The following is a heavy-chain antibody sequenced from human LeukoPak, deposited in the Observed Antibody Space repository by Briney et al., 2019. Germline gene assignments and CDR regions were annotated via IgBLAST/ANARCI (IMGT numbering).Heavy chain of an antibody. V-gene: IGHV4-59*08. D-gene: IGHD6-19*01. Sequence: SETLSLTCTVSGGSISSYYWSWIRQPPGKGLELIGFIYYSGSTSYNPSLKSRVTISVDTSKSQFSLKLSSVIAADTAVYYCARRAYSSGFDYIDYWGQGTLGTVSS. CDR3: ARRAYSSGFDYIDY. CDR1: GGSISSYY. J-gene: IGHJ4*02. CDR2: IYYSGST.